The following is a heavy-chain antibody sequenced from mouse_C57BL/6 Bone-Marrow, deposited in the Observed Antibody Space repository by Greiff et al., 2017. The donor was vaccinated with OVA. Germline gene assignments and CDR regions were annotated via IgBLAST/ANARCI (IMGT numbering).Heavy chain of an antibody. V-gene: IGHV5-16*01. CDR3: ARDSLYYYGSSYGGYFDV. Sequence: EVKLMESEGGLVQPGSSMTLSCTASGFTFSDYYMAWVRQVPEKGLEWVANINYDGSSTYYLASLKSRFIISSDNAKNILYLQMSSLKSEDTATYYCARDSLYYYGSSYGGYFDVWGTGTTVTVSS. D-gene: IGHD1-1*01. CDR1: GFTFSDYY. CDR2: INYDGSST. J-gene: IGHJ1*03.